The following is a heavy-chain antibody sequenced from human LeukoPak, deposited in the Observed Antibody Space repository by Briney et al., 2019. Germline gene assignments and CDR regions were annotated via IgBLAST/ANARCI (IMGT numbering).Heavy chain of an antibody. Sequence: SETLSLTCTVSGGSISSGSYYWSWIRQPAGKGLEWIGRIYTSGSTNYNPSLKSRVTISVDTSKNQFSLKLSSVTAADTAVYYCARSRYYGSGRPYYYYYYMDVWGKGTTVTVSS. D-gene: IGHD3-10*01. V-gene: IGHV4-61*02. J-gene: IGHJ6*03. CDR1: GGSISSGSYY. CDR2: IYTSGST. CDR3: ARSRYYGSGRPYYYYYYMDV.